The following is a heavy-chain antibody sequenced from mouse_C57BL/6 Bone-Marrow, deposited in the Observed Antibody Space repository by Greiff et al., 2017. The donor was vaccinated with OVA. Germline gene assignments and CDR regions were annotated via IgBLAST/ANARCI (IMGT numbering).Heavy chain of an antibody. CDR1: GYTFTRYW. Sequence: VQLQQPGAELVRPGPSVKLSCKASGYTFTRYWMHWVKQRPGQGLEWIGVIDPSDSYTIYTQKFKGKATLTVDTSSSPAYMQLSILTSEDSAVYYCARSLYEYDDWGAMRYWGQGTAVTVSS. D-gene: IGHD2-4*01. CDR3: ARSLYEYDDWGAMRY. J-gene: IGHJ4*01. V-gene: IGHV1-59*01. CDR2: IDPSDSYT.